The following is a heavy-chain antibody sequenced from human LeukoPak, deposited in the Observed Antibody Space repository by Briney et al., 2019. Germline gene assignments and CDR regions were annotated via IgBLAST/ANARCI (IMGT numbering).Heavy chain of an antibody. CDR1: GFTFSTYA. Sequence: GGSLRLSCAASGFTFSTYAISWVRQTPGKGLEWVSAVSGGGDYTYYADSVRGRFTISRDNSKNTVFLQMNSLRAEDTAVYYCARVPPMVAFDYWGQGTLVTVSS. CDR2: VSGGGDYT. D-gene: IGHD4/OR15-4a*01. J-gene: IGHJ4*02. CDR3: ARVPPMVAFDY. V-gene: IGHV3-23*01.